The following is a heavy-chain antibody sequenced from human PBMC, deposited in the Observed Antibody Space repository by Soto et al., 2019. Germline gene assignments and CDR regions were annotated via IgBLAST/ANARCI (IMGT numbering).Heavy chain of an antibody. CDR3: ARLKGAFSITTYNWFDP. J-gene: IGHJ5*02. V-gene: IGHV4-39*01. Sequence: SETLSLTCTVSGDSISSSSYYWGWIRQPPGKGLEWIGDIYYSGTTHYNPSLKSRVTTAIDTSKNQFSLHLRSVTAADTAVYYCARLKGAFSITTYNWFDPWGQGTPVTVSS. CDR2: IYYSGTT. CDR1: GDSISSSSYY. D-gene: IGHD3-22*01.